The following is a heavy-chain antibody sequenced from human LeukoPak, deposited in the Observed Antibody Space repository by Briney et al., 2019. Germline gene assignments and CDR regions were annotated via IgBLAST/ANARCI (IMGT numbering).Heavy chain of an antibody. V-gene: IGHV1-18*01. CDR3: ATPYYYDSSGYYYASDYWYFDL. Sequence: ASVKVSCKASGYTFTSFGISWVRQAPGQGLEWMGWISAYNGNTNYAQKLQGRVTMTTDTSTSTAYMELSSLRSEDTAVYYCATPYYYDSSGYYYASDYWYFDLWGRGTLVTVSS. CDR1: GYTFTSFG. D-gene: IGHD3-22*01. J-gene: IGHJ2*01. CDR2: ISAYNGNT.